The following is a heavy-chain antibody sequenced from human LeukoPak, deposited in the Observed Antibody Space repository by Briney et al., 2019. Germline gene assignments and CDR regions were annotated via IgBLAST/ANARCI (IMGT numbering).Heavy chain of an antibody. Sequence: PGGSLRLSCAASGFTFSSYAMTWVRQAPWKGLEWVSGISGGGGSTYYADSVKGRFTISRDNSKNTIYLQMNNLGVEDTAVYYCAKGHRIRGLITFDYWGQGTLVTVSS. J-gene: IGHJ4*02. D-gene: IGHD3-10*01. CDR2: ISGGGGST. CDR1: GFTFSSYA. CDR3: AKGHRIRGLITFDY. V-gene: IGHV3-23*01.